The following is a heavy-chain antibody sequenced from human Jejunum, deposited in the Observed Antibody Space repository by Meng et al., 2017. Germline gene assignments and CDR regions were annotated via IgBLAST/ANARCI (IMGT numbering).Heavy chain of an antibody. V-gene: IGHV4-34*01. CDR2: INHNGSP. CDR1: GGSFSGYY. D-gene: IGHD1-14*01. J-gene: IGHJ4*02. Sequence: GQLTGWGSGMLKTSETLSLPCAGYGGSFSGYYWTWIRQPPGKGLEWIGEINHNGSPYYNPSLNNRVTMSVDTSKNQLSLKLSSVTAADTAVYYCAIGGPGPRLLNWGQGTLVTVSS. CDR3: AIGGPGPRLLN.